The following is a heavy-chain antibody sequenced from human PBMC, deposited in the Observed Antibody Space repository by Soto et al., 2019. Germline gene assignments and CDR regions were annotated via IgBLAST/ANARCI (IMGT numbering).Heavy chain of an antibody. Sequence: QVQLQESGPGLVKPSETLSLTCTVSGGSISSYYWSWIRQPPGKELAWIGSSYYSGSTNYNPSLNNGVTITVDTSKNRFSLKLSSVNAADTAVYYCARYDSISSFLLDYYFDYWGQGTLVTVSS. V-gene: IGHV4-59*08. CDR1: GGSISSYY. J-gene: IGHJ4*02. D-gene: IGHD6-6*01. CDR3: ARYDSISSFLLDYYFDY. CDR2: SYYSGST.